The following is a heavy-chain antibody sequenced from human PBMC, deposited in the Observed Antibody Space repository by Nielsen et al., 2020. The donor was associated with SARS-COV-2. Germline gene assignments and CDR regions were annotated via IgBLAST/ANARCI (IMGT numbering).Heavy chain of an antibody. CDR3: AKGFGVLRFLEWLLLNYYYYYGMDV. Sequence: GESLKISCAASGFTFSSYAMSWVRQAPGKGLEWVSAISGSGGSTYYADSVKGRFTISRDNSKNTLYLQMNSLRAEDTAVYYCAKGFGVLRFLEWLLLNYYYYYGMDVWGQGTTVTVSS. D-gene: IGHD3-3*01. CDR2: ISGSGGST. CDR1: GFTFSSYA. J-gene: IGHJ6*02. V-gene: IGHV3-23*01.